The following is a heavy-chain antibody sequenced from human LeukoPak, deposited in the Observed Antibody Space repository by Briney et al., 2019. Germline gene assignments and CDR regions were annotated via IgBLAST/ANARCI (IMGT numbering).Heavy chain of an antibody. CDR3: ARGRCSSTSCYRVGYYMDV. Sequence: KPSETLSLTCAVYGGSFSGYYWSWIPHPPGKGLEWIGEINHSGSTNYNPSLKGRVTISGDTSKNQFSLKLSSVTAADTAVYYCARGRCSSTSCYRVGYYMDVWGKGTTVTVSS. V-gene: IGHV4-34*01. CDR1: GGSFSGYY. CDR2: INHSGST. D-gene: IGHD2-2*01. J-gene: IGHJ6*03.